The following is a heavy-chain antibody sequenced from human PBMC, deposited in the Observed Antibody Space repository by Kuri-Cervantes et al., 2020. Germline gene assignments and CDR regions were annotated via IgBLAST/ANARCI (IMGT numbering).Heavy chain of an antibody. CDR1: GYTFTGYY. Sequence: ASVKVSCKASGYTFTGYYMHWVRQAPGQGLEWMGWINPNSGGTNYAQKFQGRVTMTRDTSISTAYMELSRLRSDDTAVYYCARPLQQSRYDYYYYGMDVWGQGTTVTVSS. CDR2: INPNSGGT. D-gene: IGHD1-1*01. J-gene: IGHJ6*02. V-gene: IGHV1-2*02. CDR3: ARPLQQSRYDYYYYGMDV.